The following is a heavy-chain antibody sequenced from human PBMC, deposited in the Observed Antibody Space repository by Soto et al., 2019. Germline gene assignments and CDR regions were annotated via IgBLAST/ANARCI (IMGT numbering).Heavy chain of an antibody. D-gene: IGHD3-9*01. J-gene: IGHJ3*02. CDR3: AREGYYDIVTGLYGAFDI. V-gene: IGHV3-7*03. CDR1: GFTFSSYW. Sequence: GGSLSLSCAASGFTFSSYWMSWVRQAPGKGLEWVANIKQDGSEKYYVDSVKGRFTISRDNAKNSLYLQMNSLRAEDTAVYYCAREGYYDIVTGLYGAFDIWGQGTMVTVSS. CDR2: IKQDGSEK.